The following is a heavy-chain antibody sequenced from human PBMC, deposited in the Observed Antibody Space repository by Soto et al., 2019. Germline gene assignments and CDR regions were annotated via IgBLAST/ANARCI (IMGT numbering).Heavy chain of an antibody. D-gene: IGHD4-17*01. CDR3: ARAHYGDYGYGMDV. CDR1: GGSFSGYY. J-gene: IGHJ6*02. CDR2: INHSGST. V-gene: IGHV4-34*01. Sequence: SETLSLTCAVYGGSFSGYYWSWIRQPPGKGLEWIGEINHSGSTNYNPSLKSRVTISVDRSKNQFSLKLSSVTAADTAVYYCARAHYGDYGYGMDVWGQGTTVTVSS.